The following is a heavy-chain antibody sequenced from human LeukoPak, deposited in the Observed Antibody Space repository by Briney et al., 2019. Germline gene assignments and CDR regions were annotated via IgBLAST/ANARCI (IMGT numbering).Heavy chain of an antibody. D-gene: IGHD3-10*01. CDR2: INSDGSST. CDR1: GFTFSSYW. Sequence: PGGSLRLSCAASGFTFSSYWMHWVRQAPGKGLVWVSRINSDGSSTSYADSVKGRFTISRDNAKNTLYLQMNSLRAEGTAVYYCARDRIFTMVRGVTYMDVWGKGTTVTVSS. J-gene: IGHJ6*03. V-gene: IGHV3-74*01. CDR3: ARDRIFTMVRGVTYMDV.